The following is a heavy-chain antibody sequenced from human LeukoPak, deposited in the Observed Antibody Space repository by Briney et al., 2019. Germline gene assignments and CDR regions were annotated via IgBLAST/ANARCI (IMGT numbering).Heavy chain of an antibody. V-gene: IGHV4-59*12. J-gene: IGHJ4*02. Sequence: SETLSLTCTVSGGSISSYYWSWIRQPPGKGLEWIGEIYHSGSTNYNPSLKSRVTISVDKSKNQFSLKLSSVTAADTAVYYCVVGYSSGWYPYYWGQGTLVTVSS. CDR2: IYHSGST. D-gene: IGHD6-19*01. CDR1: GGSISSYY. CDR3: VVGYSSGWYPYY.